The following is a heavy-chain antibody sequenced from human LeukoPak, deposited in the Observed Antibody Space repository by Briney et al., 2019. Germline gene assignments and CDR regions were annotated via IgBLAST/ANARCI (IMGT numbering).Heavy chain of an antibody. CDR2: ISHGGGST. V-gene: IGHV3-23*01. Sequence: GGSLRLSCAASGFIFSRYDMRWVRQVPGKGLEWVSAISHGGGSTYYADSVKGRFTISRDNSKNTLYLQMNSLRAEDTAVYYCANGGQYSSSWKAYYFDYWGQGTLVTVSS. CDR1: GFIFSRYD. D-gene: IGHD6-13*01. CDR3: ANGGQYSSSWKAYYFDY. J-gene: IGHJ4*02.